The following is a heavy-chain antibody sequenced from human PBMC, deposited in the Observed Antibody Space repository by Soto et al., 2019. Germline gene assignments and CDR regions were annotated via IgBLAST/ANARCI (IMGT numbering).Heavy chain of an antibody. Sequence: SETLSLTCAVSGDPISSSKWWTWVRQTPGKGLEWIGKIDQNGITNYNPSLESRVTILKDNSKNQLSLKLTSVTAVDSAVYYCARLNRDYYYYGMDVWGQGATVTSP. V-gene: IGHV4-4*02. CDR1: GDPISSSKW. CDR2: IDQNGIT. J-gene: IGHJ6*02. CDR3: ARLNRDYYYYGMDV.